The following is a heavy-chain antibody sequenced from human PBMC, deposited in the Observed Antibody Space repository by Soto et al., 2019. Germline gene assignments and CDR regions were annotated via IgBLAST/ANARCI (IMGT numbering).Heavy chain of an antibody. CDR2: IYHSGST. CDR1: GGSVSIGSHY. CDR3: ARSVAVPGAHIDY. Sequence: SETLSLTCTVSGGSVSIGSHYWSWIRQPPGKGLEWIAYIYHSGSTNYNPSLKSRVTISVDLSKNQFYLRTESVTAADTAVYFCARSVAVPGAHIDYGGQGTQVT. J-gene: IGHJ4*02. V-gene: IGHV4-61*01. D-gene: IGHD6-19*01.